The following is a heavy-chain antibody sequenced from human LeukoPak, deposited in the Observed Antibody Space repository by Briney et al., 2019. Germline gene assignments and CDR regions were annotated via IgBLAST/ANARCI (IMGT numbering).Heavy chain of an antibody. D-gene: IGHD3-10*01. Sequence: ASVKVSCKASGYTFTSYGISWARQAPGQGLEWMGWISAYNGNTNYAQKLQGRVTMTTDTSPSTAYMEQRSLRSDDTAVYYCAREQYYYGSGSYYFDYWGQGTLVTVSS. CDR1: GYTFTSYG. CDR3: AREQYYYGSGSYYFDY. J-gene: IGHJ4*02. V-gene: IGHV1-18*01. CDR2: ISAYNGNT.